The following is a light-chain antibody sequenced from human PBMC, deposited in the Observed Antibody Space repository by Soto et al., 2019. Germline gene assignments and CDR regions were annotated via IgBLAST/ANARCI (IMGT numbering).Light chain of an antibody. J-gene: IGKJ4*01. CDR1: QSVSGW. CDR2: AAS. Sequence: DIHMTRSPSTVSAAGVDAGAAGCRASQSVSGWLAWYQQKPGKAPKLLIYAASSLQSGVPSRFSGSGSGTDFTLTISSLQTEDFATYYCQQYNSSLTLGGGTKVDI. CDR3: QQYNSSLT. V-gene: IGKV1-5*01.